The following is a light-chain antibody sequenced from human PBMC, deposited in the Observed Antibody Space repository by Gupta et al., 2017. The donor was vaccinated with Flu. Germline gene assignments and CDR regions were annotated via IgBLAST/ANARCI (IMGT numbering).Light chain of an antibody. CDR2: VAS. V-gene: IGKV1-12*01. CDR3: QQANSFPLT. Sequence: PPSASASVGDRVTIACRESQGISSWLAWYQPKPGKAAMRLLYVASSLLSGVPSRFSGSGSGTDFTLIIISLQPEDFATYYCQQANSFPLTFGQGTRVETK. J-gene: IGKJ5*01. CDR1: QGISSW.